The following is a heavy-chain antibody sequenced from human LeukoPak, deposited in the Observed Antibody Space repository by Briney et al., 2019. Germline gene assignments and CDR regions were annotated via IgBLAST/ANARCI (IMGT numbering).Heavy chain of an antibody. V-gene: IGHV3-48*04. CDR3: ARDRGGSYSAIDY. CDR1: GFTFSSYT. Sequence: PGGSLRLSCAASGFTFSSYTLNWVRQAQGKGLEWVSFISSSSITIYHADSVKGRFTISRDNAEKSLYLQMNSLRAEDTAVYYCARDRGGSYSAIDYWGQGTLVTVSS. D-gene: IGHD2-15*01. J-gene: IGHJ4*02. CDR2: ISSSSITI.